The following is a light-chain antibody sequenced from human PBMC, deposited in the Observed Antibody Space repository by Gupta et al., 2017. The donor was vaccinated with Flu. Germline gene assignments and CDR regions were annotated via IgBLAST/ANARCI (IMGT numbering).Light chain of an antibody. CDR2: GNS. J-gene: IGLJ3*02. CDR3: QSYDDSLGGWV. Sequence: QSVLTQPPSVSGAPGQRVTISCTGSSSNLGAHYDVHWYQRLPGTAPTLLIFGNSNRPSGFPDRFSASKSGTSASLVIXGXEAEDEXDYYCQSYDDSLGGWVFGGGTKLTVL. V-gene: IGLV1-40*01. CDR1: SSNLGAHYD.